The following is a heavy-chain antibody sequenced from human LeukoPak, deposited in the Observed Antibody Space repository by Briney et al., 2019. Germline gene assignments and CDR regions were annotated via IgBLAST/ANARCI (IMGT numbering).Heavy chain of an antibody. Sequence: GGSLRLSCAASGFTFDDYAMHWVRQAPGKGLEWVAVISWNGGRIVYADSVKGRFTISRDNAKNSLYLQMNSLRAEDTALYYCAKDIAYYYGSGSYKSRYYYYGMDVWGQGTTVTVSS. CDR3: AKDIAYYYGSGSYKSRYYYYGMDV. J-gene: IGHJ6*02. D-gene: IGHD3-10*01. CDR2: ISWNGGRI. CDR1: GFTFDDYA. V-gene: IGHV3-9*01.